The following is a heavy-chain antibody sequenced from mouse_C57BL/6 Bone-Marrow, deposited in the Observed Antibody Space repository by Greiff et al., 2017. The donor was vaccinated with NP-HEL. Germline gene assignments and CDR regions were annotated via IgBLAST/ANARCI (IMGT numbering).Heavy chain of an antibody. CDR2: INPSTGGT. Sequence: VQLKESGPELVKPGASVKISCKASGYSFTGYYMNWVKQSPEQSLEWIGEINPSTGGTTYNQKFKAKATLTVDKSSSTAYMQLKRLTSEYSAVSYCARSHYCNYPWLAYWGQGTLVTVSA. J-gene: IGHJ3*01. CDR3: ARSHYCNYPWLAY. D-gene: IGHD2-1*01. CDR1: GYSFTGYY. V-gene: IGHV1-42*01.